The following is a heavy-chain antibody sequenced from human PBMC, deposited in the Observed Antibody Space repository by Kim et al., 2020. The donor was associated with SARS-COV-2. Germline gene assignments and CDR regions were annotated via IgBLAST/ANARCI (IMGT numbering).Heavy chain of an antibody. V-gene: IGHV3-30*03. Sequence: GGSLRLSCAGSGFTFSNFGMHWVRQAPGKGLEWVAFILYDGSNEYYADSVKGRFTISRDNSKSTLYLQMNNLRAEDTAVYYCARGAMTTGKAHDYWGQGTLVTVYS. CDR1: GFTFSNFG. CDR2: ILYDGSNE. CDR3: ARGAMTTGKAHDY. J-gene: IGHJ4*02. D-gene: IGHD4-17*01.